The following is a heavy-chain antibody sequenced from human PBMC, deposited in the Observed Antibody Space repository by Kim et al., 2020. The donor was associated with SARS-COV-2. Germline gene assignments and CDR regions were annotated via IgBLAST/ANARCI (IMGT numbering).Heavy chain of an antibody. D-gene: IGHD6-13*01. CDR3: ARVHSSSWYSLHY. J-gene: IGHJ4*02. CDR1: GGSISSYY. V-gene: IGHV4-59*01. CDR2: IYYSGST. Sequence: SETLSLTCTVSGGSISSYYWSWIRQPPGKGLEWIGYIYYSGSTNYNPSLKSRVTISVDTSKNQFSLKLSSVTAADTAVYYCARVHSSSWYSLHYWGQGTLVTVSS.